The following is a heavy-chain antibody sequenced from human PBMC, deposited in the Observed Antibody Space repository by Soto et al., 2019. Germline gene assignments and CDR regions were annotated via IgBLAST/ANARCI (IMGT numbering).Heavy chain of an antibody. J-gene: IGHJ6*02. CDR1: GGTFSSYT. D-gene: IGHD3-10*01. Sequence: QVQLVQSGAEVKKPGSSVKVSCKASGGTFSSYTISWVRQAPGQGLEWMGRIIPILGIANYAQKFQGRVTITADKSTSTAYMELSSLRSEDPAVYYCASHSLYGSGMNYGMDVWGQGTTVTVSS. V-gene: IGHV1-69*02. CDR2: IIPILGIA. CDR3: ASHSLYGSGMNYGMDV.